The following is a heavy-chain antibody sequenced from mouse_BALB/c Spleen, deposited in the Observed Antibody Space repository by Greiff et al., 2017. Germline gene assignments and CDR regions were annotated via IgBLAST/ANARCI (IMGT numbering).Heavy chain of an antibody. Sequence: VKLMESGAELVRPGVSVKISCKGSGYTFTDYAMHWVKQSHAKSLEWIGVISTYYGDASYNQKFKGKATMTVDKSSSTAYMELARLTSEDSAIYYCARRDYDGGYFDYWGQGTTLTVSS. V-gene: IGHV1S137*01. CDR2: ISTYYGDA. J-gene: IGHJ2*01. CDR1: GYTFTDYA. D-gene: IGHD2-4*01. CDR3: ARRDYDGGYFDY.